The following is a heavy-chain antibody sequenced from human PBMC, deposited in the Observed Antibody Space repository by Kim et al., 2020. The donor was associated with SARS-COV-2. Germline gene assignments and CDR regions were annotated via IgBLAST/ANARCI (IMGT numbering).Heavy chain of an antibody. J-gene: IGHJ4*02. CDR3: VKEASRLKDFDF. Sequence: YAQNFQGRVTMTRDAAANTVYMEVRSLRSEDTAIYYCVKEASRLKDFDFWGQGTLVIVSS. V-gene: IGHV1-46*01.